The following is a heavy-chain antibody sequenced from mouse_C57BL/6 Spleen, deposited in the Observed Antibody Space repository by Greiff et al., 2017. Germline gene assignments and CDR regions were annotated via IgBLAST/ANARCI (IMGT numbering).Heavy chain of an antibody. J-gene: IGHJ2*01. D-gene: IGHD1-1*01. CDR1: GFNIKDYY. CDR3: TSHYYGSSYVSFDY. V-gene: IGHV14-1*01. CDR2: IDPEDGDT. Sequence: VQLQQSGAELVRPGASVKLSCTASGFNIKDYYMHWVKQRPEQGLEWIGRIDPEDGDTEYAPKFQGKATMTADTSSNTAYLQLSSLTSEDTAVYYCTSHYYGSSYVSFDYWGQGTTLTVSS.